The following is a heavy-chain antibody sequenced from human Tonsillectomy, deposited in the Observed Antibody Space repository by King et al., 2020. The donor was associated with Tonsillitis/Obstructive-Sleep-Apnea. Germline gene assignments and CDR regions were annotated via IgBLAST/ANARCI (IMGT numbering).Heavy chain of an antibody. V-gene: IGHV1-2*07. CDR1: GYTFTGYY. CDR2: INPNSGGK. Sequence: QLVQSGAEVKKPGASVKVSCKASGYTFTGYYMHWVRQAPGQGLEWMGWINPNSGGKNYAHKFQGRVTMTRDTSISTAYMELSRLRSDDTAVYYCARVVRYGSSGYYYSPFDCWGQGTLVTVSS. CDR3: ARVVRYGSSGYYYSPFDC. J-gene: IGHJ4*02. D-gene: IGHD3-22*01.